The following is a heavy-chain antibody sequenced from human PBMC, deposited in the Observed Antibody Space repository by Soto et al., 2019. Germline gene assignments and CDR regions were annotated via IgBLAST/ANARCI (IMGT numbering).Heavy chain of an antibody. V-gene: IGHV4-39*01. D-gene: IGHD4-4*01. CDR2: IYYSGTT. CDR3: ARHPATSVKWFYGMDV. Sequence: PSETLSLTCTFSGGSVSSRSFFWGWIRQSPGKGLEWIGSIYYSGTTYYNPSLKSRVTISVDTSKSQFSLKVSSVTAADTAVYYCARHPATSVKWFYGMDVWGQGTTVTVSS. CDR1: GGSVSSRSFF. J-gene: IGHJ6*01.